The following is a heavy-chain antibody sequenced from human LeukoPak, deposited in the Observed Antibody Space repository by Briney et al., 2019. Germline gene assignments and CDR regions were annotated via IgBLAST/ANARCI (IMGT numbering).Heavy chain of an antibody. CDR1: GFTFSTYW. D-gene: IGHD4-17*01. CDR3: ATSSSDYGDYLDY. CDR2: IKQDGSEK. Sequence: GGSLRLSSAASGFTFSTYWMSWVRQAPGKGLEWVANIKQDGSEKYYVDSVKGRFTISRDNAKNSLYLQMNSLRAEDTAVYYCATSSSDYGDYLDYWGQGTLVTVSS. V-gene: IGHV3-7*01. J-gene: IGHJ4*02.